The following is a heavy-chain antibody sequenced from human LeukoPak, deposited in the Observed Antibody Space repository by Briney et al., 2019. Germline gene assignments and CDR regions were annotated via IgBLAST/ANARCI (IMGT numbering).Heavy chain of an antibody. CDR3: ARQVGSYGDYPGY. D-gene: IGHD4-17*01. J-gene: IGHJ4*02. Sequence: GESLKISCKGSGYTFDTYWIGWVRQMPGKGLEWMGIIYPGDSDTRYSPSFQGQVTISADKSISTACLQWSSLKASDTAMYYCARQVGSYGDYPGYWGQGTLVTVSS. V-gene: IGHV5-51*01. CDR2: IYPGDSDT. CDR1: GYTFDTYW.